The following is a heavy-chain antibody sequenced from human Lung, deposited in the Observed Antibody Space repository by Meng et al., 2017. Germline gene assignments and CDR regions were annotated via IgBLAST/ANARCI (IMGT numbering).Heavy chain of an antibody. CDR3: ARGYDILTGPPLDY. CDR1: GGSFSGYY. D-gene: IGHD3-9*01. Sequence: EKRQQWGEVLLKPSETLSLTCAVYGGSFSGYYWSCIRQPPGKGLEWIGEINHRGSTNYNPSLKSRVTISVDTSKNQFSLKLSSVTAADTAVYYCARGYDILTGPPLDYWGQGTLVTVSS. CDR2: INHRGST. V-gene: IGHV4-34*01. J-gene: IGHJ4*02.